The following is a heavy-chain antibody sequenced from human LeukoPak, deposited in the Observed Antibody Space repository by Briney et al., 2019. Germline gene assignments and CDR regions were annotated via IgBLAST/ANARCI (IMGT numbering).Heavy chain of an antibody. V-gene: IGHV4-61*02. CDR1: GGSINSGNYY. CDR3: AATIGYFDY. CDR2: IYTSGAI. Sequence: SETLSLTCTVSGGSINSGNYYWTWIRQPAGKRLEYIGRIYTSGAISYSPSLKSRVFISADTSKNQISLKLNSVTAADTAVYYCAATIGYFDYWGQGILVTVSS. J-gene: IGHJ4*02. D-gene: IGHD5-12*01.